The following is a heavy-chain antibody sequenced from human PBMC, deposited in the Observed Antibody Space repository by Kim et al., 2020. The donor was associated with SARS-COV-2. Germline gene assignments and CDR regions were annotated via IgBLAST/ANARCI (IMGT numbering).Heavy chain of an antibody. Sequence: ASVKVSCKASGYTFTSYAMHWVRQAPGQRLEWMGWINAGNGNTKYSQKFQGRVTITRDTSASTAYMELSSLRSEDTAVYYCARDRGRYCSSTSCYVIGYYYYYGMDVWGQGTTVTVSS. J-gene: IGHJ6*02. CDR1: GYTFTSYA. D-gene: IGHD2-2*01. V-gene: IGHV1-3*01. CDR2: INAGNGNT. CDR3: ARDRGRYCSSTSCYVIGYYYYYGMDV.